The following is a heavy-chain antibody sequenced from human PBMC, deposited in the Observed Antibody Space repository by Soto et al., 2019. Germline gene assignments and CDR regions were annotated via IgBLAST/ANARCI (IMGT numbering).Heavy chain of an antibody. V-gene: IGHV5-51*01. CDR1: GYSFISSW. CDR3: ARMIAASGTAFDY. J-gene: IGHJ4*02. CDR2: IYPGDSDT. Sequence: GESLKISCQASGYSFISSWIGWVRQMPGKGLEWMGIIYPGDSDTRCSPSFQGQVTISADKSTSTAYLQWSSLKASDTATYYCARMIAASGTAFDYWGQGALVTVSS. D-gene: IGHD6-13*01.